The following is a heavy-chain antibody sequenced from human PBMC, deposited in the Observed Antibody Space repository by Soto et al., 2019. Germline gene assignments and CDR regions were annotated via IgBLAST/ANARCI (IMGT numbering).Heavy chain of an antibody. J-gene: IGHJ4*02. V-gene: IGHV3-74*01. CDR1: GFPFSSYW. Sequence: VHLVASGGGLVQPGGSLRLSCAASGFPFSSYWMHWVRQGPGKGLVWVSRVNSDESTTSYADSVKGRFTISRDNAKNTLYLQMSSLRVEDTALYYCVCFECGRTAVVTTMETNGYWCQGTLVTVSS. D-gene: IGHD2-21*02. CDR3: VCFECGRTAVVTTMETNGY. CDR2: VNSDESTT.